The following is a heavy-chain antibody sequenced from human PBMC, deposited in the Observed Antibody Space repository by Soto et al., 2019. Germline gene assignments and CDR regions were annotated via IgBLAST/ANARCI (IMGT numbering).Heavy chain of an antibody. CDR1: GFTFDDYA. CDR3: AKVSSVTFDY. J-gene: IGHJ4*02. CDR2: ISWNSGSL. V-gene: IGHV3-9*01. Sequence: EVQLVGSGGGLIQPGRSLRLSCAASGFTFDDYAMHWVRQAPGKGLEWVSGISWNSGSLGYVDSVKGRFTISRDNANNSLYLQMNSLRAEDTALYYCAKVSSVTFDYWGQGTLVTVSS.